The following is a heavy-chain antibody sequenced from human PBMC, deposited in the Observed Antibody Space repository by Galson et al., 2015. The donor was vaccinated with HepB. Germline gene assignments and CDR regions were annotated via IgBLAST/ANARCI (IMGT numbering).Heavy chain of an antibody. CDR1: GYNFIGYA. D-gene: IGHD3-3*01. J-gene: IGHJ4*02. V-gene: IGHV1-3*04. CDR3: ARGDESASIFGVASPSDY. Sequence: SVKVSCKTSGYNFIGYAMHWVRQAPGQRLEWMGWIHTGNGNRKYAQKFQGRLTFTRDTSARTAYMELSSLRSEDSAVYYCARGDESASIFGVASPSDYWGQGTLVTVSS. CDR2: IHTGNGNR.